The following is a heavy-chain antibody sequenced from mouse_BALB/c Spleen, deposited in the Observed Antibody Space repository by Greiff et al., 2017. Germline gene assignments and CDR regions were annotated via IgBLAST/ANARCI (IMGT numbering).Heavy chain of an antibody. V-gene: IGHV5-6-3*01. J-gene: IGHJ4*01. D-gene: IGHD2-14*01. CDR3: ARRYRYDDGGYAMDY. CDR1: GFTFSSYG. Sequence: DVQLVESGGGLVQPGGSLKLSCAASGFTFSSYGMSWVRQTPDKRLELVATINSNGGSTYYPDSVKGRFTISRDNAKNALYLQMSSLKSEDTAIYYSARRYRYDDGGYAMDYWGQGTPVTVSA. CDR2: INSNGGST.